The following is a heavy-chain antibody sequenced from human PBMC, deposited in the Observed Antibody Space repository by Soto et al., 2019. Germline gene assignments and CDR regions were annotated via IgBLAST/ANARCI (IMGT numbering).Heavy chain of an antibody. V-gene: IGHV1-18*01. Sequence: ASVKVSCKASGYTFTSYGISWVRQAPGQGLEWMGWISAYSGNTNYAQKLQGRVTMTTDTSTSTAYMELTSLRSDDTAVYYCARGSSSGTTYYYYGMDVWGQGTTVTVS. J-gene: IGHJ6*02. D-gene: IGHD1-7*01. CDR3: ARGSSSGTTYYYYGMDV. CDR2: ISAYSGNT. CDR1: GYTFTSYG.